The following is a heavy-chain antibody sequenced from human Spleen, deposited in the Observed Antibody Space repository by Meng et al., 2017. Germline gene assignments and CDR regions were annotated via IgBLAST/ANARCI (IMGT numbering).Heavy chain of an antibody. Sequence: GESLKISCEASGFTFSRYAMNWVRHAPGKGLEWVSALSGGGFTTYYADSVKGRFTISRDNAKNTLYLQMNSLRAEDTAVYYCASGQLLHYYYYGMDVWGQGTTVTVSS. CDR3: ASGQLLHYYYYGMDV. CDR1: GFTFSRYA. V-gene: IGHV3-23*01. J-gene: IGHJ6*02. CDR2: LSGGGFTT. D-gene: IGHD2-15*01.